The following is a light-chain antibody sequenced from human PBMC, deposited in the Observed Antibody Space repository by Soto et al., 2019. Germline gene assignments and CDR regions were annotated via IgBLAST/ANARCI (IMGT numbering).Light chain of an antibody. V-gene: IGLV2-8*01. CDR3: SSYTSTNTVL. Sequence: QSAPTQPPSASGSPGQSVTISCTGTSSDVGGYNYVSWFQHHPGKAPKLIIYEVSKRPSGVPDRFSGCKSGNTASLTVSGLQAEDEADYYCSSYTSTNTVLFGGGTKLTVL. CDR1: SSDVGGYNY. CDR2: EVS. J-gene: IGLJ2*01.